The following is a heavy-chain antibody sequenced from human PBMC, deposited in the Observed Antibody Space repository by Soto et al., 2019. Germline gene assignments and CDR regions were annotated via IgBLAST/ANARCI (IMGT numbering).Heavy chain of an antibody. D-gene: IGHD5-12*01. V-gene: IGHV1-69*14. Sequence: QVQLVQSGAEVKKPGSSVKVSCKASGGTFSSYAISWVRQAPGQGLEWMGGIIHIFGTANYEQKFQGRVTITADKSTSKGYKELSSLRSEDTDVYYFARDKDSGNVIKHLSYYGMDVWGQGTKVTVPS. CDR1: GGTFSSYA. J-gene: IGHJ6*02. CDR2: IIHIFGTA. CDR3: ARDKDSGNVIKHLSYYGMDV.